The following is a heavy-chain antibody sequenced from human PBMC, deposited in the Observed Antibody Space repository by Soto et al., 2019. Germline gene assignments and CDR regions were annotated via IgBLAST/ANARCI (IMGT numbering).Heavy chain of an antibody. CDR3: ASTQGIGFGETIIDY. CDR2: IYYSGST. Sequence: SETLSLTCTVSGGSISSGGYYWSWIRQHPGKGLEWIGYIYYSGSTYYNPSLKSRVTISVDTSKNQFSLKLSSVTAADTAVYYCASTQGIGFGETIIDYWGQGTLVTVSS. D-gene: IGHD3-10*01. CDR1: GGSISSGGYY. J-gene: IGHJ4*02. V-gene: IGHV4-31*03.